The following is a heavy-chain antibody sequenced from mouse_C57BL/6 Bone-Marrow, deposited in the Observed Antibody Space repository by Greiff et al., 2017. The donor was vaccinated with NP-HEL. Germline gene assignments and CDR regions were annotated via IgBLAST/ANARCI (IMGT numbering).Heavy chain of an antibody. CDR3: VRHALYYDYDEAWFAY. CDR1: GFSFNTYA. V-gene: IGHV10-1*01. J-gene: IGHJ3*01. D-gene: IGHD2-4*01. Sequence: EVKLVESGGGLVQPKGSLKLSCAASGFSFNTYAMNWVRQAPGKGLEWVARIRSKSNNYATYYADSVKDRFTISRDDSESMLYLQMNNLKTEDTAMYYCVRHALYYDYDEAWFAYWGQGTLVTVSA. CDR2: IRSKSNNYAT.